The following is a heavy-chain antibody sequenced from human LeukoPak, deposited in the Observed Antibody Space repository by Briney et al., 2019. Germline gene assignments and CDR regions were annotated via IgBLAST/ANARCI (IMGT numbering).Heavy chain of an antibody. V-gene: IGHV4-39*07. D-gene: IGHD5-12*01. CDR2: IYYSGST. J-gene: IGHJ3*02. CDR3: APGGYIGYGHAFDI. Sequence: SETLSLTCTVSGASVSNNNYYWGWIRQPPGKGLEWIASIYYSGSTYYNPSLKSRVTISVDTSKNHLSLILSSVTAADTAVYYCAPGGYIGYGHAFDIWGQGTMATVSS. CDR1: GASVSNNNYY.